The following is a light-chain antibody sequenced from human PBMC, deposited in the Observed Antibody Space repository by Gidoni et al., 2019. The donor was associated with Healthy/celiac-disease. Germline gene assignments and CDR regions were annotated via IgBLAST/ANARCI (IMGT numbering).Light chain of an antibody. CDR2: YDS. Sequence: SYVLTKPPPGSVAPGKTARITCGGNNIGSKSVHWYQQKPGQAPVLVIYYDSDRPSGIPERFSGSNSGNTATLTISRVEAGDEADYYCQVWDSSSDHPVFGGGTKLTVL. CDR3: QVWDSSSDHPV. J-gene: IGLJ2*01. CDR1: NIGSKS. V-gene: IGLV3-21*04.